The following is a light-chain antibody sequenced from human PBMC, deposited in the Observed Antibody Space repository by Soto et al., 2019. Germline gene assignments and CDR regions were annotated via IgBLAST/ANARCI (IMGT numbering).Light chain of an antibody. J-gene: IGLJ1*01. CDR1: SSNIGAGYD. CDR3: QSYDSSLSGYV. V-gene: IGLV1-40*01. Sequence: QSVLTHPPSVSGAXGQRVTISCTGSSSNIGAGYDVHWYQQLPGTAPKLLIYGNSNRPSGVPDRFSGSKSGTSASLAITRLQAEDEADYYCQSYDSSLSGYVFGTGTKVTVL. CDR2: GNS.